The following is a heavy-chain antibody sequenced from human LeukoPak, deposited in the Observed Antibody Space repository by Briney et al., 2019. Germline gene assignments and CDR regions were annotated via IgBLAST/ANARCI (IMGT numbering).Heavy chain of an antibody. J-gene: IGHJ5*01. CDR2: IYPTDIT. CDR3: ARGPGQLTSECFDS. Sequence: PSETLSLTCTVSGGSISNSYWSWIRQPAGKGLEWIGRIYPTDITTYNPSLTSRVTLSVDTSKNQFSLKVNSVTAADAAVYYCARGPGQLTSECFDSWGQGILVTVSS. CDR1: GGSISNSY. D-gene: IGHD6-13*01. V-gene: IGHV4-4*07.